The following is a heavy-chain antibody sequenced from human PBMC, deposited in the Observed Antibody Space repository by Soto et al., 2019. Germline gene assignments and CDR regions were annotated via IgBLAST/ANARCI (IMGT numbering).Heavy chain of an antibody. J-gene: IGHJ5*02. CDR3: ANPVPREYSGYDLGEHNWFDP. Sequence: GGSLRLSCAASGFTFSSYAMSWVRQAPGKGLEWVSAISGSGGSTYYADSVKGRFTISRDNSKNTLYLQMNSLRAEDTAVYYCANPVPREYSGYDLGEHNWFDPWSQGTLVTVSS. V-gene: IGHV3-23*01. CDR1: GFTFSSYA. CDR2: ISGSGGST. D-gene: IGHD5-12*01.